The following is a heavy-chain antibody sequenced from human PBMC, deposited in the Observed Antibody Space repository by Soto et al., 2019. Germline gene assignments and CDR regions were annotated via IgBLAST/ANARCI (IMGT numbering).Heavy chain of an antibody. CDR1: GITFRTYW. J-gene: IGHJ4*02. CDR3: ARDRQWLGHDY. D-gene: IGHD6-19*01. V-gene: IGHV3-7*01. Sequence: EVQLVESAGGLVQPGGSLRLSCAASGITFRTYWMTWLRQPPGKGLEWEANIKQDGSEEYCLDSVKGRFTISRDNAKNSLYLQMNSLIAEDTAVYYCARDRQWLGHDYWGQGTLVTVSS. CDR2: IKQDGSEE.